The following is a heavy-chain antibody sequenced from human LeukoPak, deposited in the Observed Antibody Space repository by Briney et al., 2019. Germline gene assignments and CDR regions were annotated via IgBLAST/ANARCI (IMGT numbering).Heavy chain of an antibody. CDR1: GFTFKSFS. V-gene: IGHV3-48*01. CDR3: ARAYDFWSGPGGY. Sequence: GGSLRLSCGGSGFTFKSFSMHWVRQAPGKGLEWVSDISSNSGIKSYADSVKGRLTISRDNAKNSLYLQMNSLRAEDTAVYYCARAYDFWSGPGGYWAQGTLVTVSS. J-gene: IGHJ4*02. CDR2: ISSNSGIK. D-gene: IGHD3-3*01.